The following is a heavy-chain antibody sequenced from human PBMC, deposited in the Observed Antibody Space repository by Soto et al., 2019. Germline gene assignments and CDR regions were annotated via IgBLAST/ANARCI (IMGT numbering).Heavy chain of an antibody. Sequence: GGSLRLSCTASGFTFGDYAMSWFRQAPGKGLEWVGFIRSKAYGGTTEYAASVKGRFTISRDDSKSIAYLQMNSLKTEDTAVYYCTRDFGIDDYDFWSGYGRLMNAFDIWGQGTMVTVSS. V-gene: IGHV3-49*03. D-gene: IGHD3-3*01. CDR1: GFTFGDYA. J-gene: IGHJ3*02. CDR3: TRDFGIDDYDFWSGYGRLMNAFDI. CDR2: IRSKAYGGTT.